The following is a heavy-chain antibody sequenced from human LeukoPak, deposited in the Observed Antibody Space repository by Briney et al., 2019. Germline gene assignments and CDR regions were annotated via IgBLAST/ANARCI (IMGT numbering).Heavy chain of an antibody. Sequence: GRSLRLSCAASGFTFSSYATHWVRQAPGKGLEWVAVISYDGSNKYYADSVKGRFTISRDNSKNTLYLQMNSLRADDTAVYYCASDYFLDYWGQGTLVTVSS. J-gene: IGHJ4*02. V-gene: IGHV3-30*14. CDR2: ISYDGSNK. CDR1: GFTFSSYA. CDR3: ASDYFLDY. D-gene: IGHD2/OR15-2a*01.